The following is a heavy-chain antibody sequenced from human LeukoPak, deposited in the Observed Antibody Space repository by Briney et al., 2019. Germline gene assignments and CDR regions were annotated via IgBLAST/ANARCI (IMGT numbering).Heavy chain of an antibody. CDR3: ARDAPAPH. CDR1: GFIFSDYH. CDR2: ISSSGRTI. J-gene: IGHJ4*02. V-gene: IGHV3-11*01. Sequence: GGSLRLSCAASGFIFSDYHMSWIRQAPGKGLEWVSYISSSGRTIYYADSVKGRFTISRDNAKNSLYLQMNSLRAEDTAVYYCARDAPAPHWGQGTLVTVSS.